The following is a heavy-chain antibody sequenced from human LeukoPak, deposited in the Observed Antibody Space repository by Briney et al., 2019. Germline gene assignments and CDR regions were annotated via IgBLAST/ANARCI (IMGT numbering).Heavy chain of an antibody. CDR1: GYIFTDYY. CDR2: INPNSGGT. CDR3: ARDRGYCSGGSCYSGLVYYFDY. V-gene: IGHV1-2*02. J-gene: IGHJ4*02. Sequence: ASVKVSCKASGYIFTDYYMHWVRQAPGQGLEWMGWINPNSGGTNHAQKFQGRVTMTRDTSISTAYVELSRLRSDDTAVYYCARDRGYCSGGSCYSGLVYYFDYWGQGTLVTVSS. D-gene: IGHD2-15*01.